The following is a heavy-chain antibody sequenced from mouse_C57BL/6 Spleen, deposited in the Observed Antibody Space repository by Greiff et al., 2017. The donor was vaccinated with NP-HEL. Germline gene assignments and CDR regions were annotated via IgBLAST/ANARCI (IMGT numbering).Heavy chain of an antibody. V-gene: IGHV1-62-2*01. CDR3: ARHEPAQATFAY. CDR2: LYPGSGSI. J-gene: IGHJ3*01. CDR1: GYTFTEYS. D-gene: IGHD3-2*02. Sequence: QVQLQQSGAELVKPGASVKLSCKASGYTFTEYSIHWVKQRSGQGLEWIGWLYPGSGSIKYNEKFKDKATLTADKSSSTVYMGLSRLTSEDSAVYFCARHEPAQATFAYWGQGTLVTVSA.